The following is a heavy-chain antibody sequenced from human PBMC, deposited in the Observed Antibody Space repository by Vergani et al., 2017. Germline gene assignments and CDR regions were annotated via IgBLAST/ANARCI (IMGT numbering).Heavy chain of an antibody. Sequence: QVQLVQSGAEVKKPGSSVKVSCKASGGTFSSYAISWVRQAPGQGLEWMGGIIPILGIANYAQKFQGRVTITADKSTSTAYMELSSLRSEDTAVYYCARILTSAMAGIMGWYGMDVWGQGTTVTVSS. CDR3: ARILTSAMAGIMGWYGMDV. J-gene: IGHJ6*02. CDR1: GGTFSSYA. V-gene: IGHV1-69*09. CDR2: IIPILGIA. D-gene: IGHD6-19*01.